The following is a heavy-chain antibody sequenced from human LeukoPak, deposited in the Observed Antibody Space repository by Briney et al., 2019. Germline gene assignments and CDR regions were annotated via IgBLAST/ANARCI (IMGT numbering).Heavy chain of an antibody. V-gene: IGHV4-59*08. D-gene: IGHD3-10*01. CDR1: GGSISSYY. Sequence: SETLSLTCTVSGGSISSYYWSWIRQPPGKGLEWIGYIYYSGSTNYNPSLKSRVTISVDTSKNQFSLKLSSVTAADTAVYYCARQGVWFGENWFDPWGQGTLVTVSS. CDR3: ARQGVWFGENWFDP. J-gene: IGHJ5*02. CDR2: IYYSGST.